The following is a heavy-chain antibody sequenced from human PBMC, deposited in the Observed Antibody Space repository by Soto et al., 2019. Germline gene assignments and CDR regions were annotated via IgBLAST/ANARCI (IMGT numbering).Heavy chain of an antibody. CDR2: IYYSGST. CDR1: GGSISSGGYY. V-gene: IGHV4-31*03. Sequence: SETLSLTCTVSGGSISSGGYYWSWIRQHPGKGLEWIGYIYYSGSTYYNPSLKSRVTISVDTSKNQFSLKLSSVTAADTAVYYCARAPDSSSSPGVFATDYYYYYYMDVWGKGTTVTVSS. D-gene: IGHD6-6*01. J-gene: IGHJ6*03. CDR3: ARAPDSSSSPGVFATDYYYYYYMDV.